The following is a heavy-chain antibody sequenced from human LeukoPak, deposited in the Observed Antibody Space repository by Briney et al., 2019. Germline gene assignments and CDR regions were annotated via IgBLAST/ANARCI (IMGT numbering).Heavy chain of an antibody. CDR1: GYTFCNAA. D-gene: IGHD3-16*01. Sequence: GGALRLSCEDSGYTFCNAAMSWVRQAPGKGLERISGISASGHYTYTADSLKGRFTISRDNSKNTLYLQMNSLRAEDTALYYCAKDGSWGDYYFYFYIDVWGKGTTVTVSS. CDR2: ISASGHYT. J-gene: IGHJ6*03. V-gene: IGHV3-23*01. CDR3: AKDGSWGDYYFYFYIDV.